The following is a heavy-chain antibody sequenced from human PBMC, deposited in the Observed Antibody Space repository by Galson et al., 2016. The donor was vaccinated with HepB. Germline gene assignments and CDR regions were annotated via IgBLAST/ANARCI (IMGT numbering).Heavy chain of an antibody. J-gene: IGHJ6*02. CDR3: ARGDVIPSTFYYYCSGLDV. D-gene: IGHD2/OR15-2a*01. V-gene: IGHV1-3*01. CDR1: RYTFTNYA. CDR2: IDAGNGNT. Sequence: SVKVSCKASRYTFTNYAIHWVRQAPGQRLEWMGWIDAGNGNTKYSQKLQGRVTIARDTSASTAYMELSSLRSEDTAVYYCARGDVIPSTFYYYCSGLDVWGQGTTVTVSS.